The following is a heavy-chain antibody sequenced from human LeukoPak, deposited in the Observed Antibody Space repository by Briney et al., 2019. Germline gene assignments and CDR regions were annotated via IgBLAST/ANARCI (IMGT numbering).Heavy chain of an antibody. CDR1: GYNFTSYW. J-gene: IGHJ3*02. CDR2: IYPGDSDT. V-gene: IGHV5-51*01. CDR3: ASRTSYGDYDAFDI. D-gene: IGHD4-17*01. Sequence: GESLKISRKGSGYNFTSYWIGWVRQMPGKGLEWMGIIYPGDSDTRYSPSFQGQVTISADESISTAYLQWSSLKASDTAMYYCASRTSYGDYDAFDIWGQGTMVTVSS.